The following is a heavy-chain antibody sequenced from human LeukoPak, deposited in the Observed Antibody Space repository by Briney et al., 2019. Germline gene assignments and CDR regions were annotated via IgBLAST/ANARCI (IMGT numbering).Heavy chain of an antibody. V-gene: IGHV4-34*01. Sequence: GSLRLSCAASGFTFSTFWMTWGRQPPGKGLEWIGEINHSGSTNYNPSLKSRVTISVDTSENQFSLKLSSVTAADTAVYYCARDSSGWYYYYYYMDVWGKGTTVTVSS. CDR3: ARDSSGWYYYYYYMDV. CDR1: GFTFSTFW. J-gene: IGHJ6*03. CDR2: INHSGST. D-gene: IGHD6-19*01.